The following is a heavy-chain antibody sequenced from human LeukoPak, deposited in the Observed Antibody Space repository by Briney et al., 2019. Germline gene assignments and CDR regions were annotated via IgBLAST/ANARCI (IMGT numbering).Heavy chain of an antibody. CDR1: GYSFTSYW. J-gene: IGHJ3*02. CDR2: IYPGDSDT. D-gene: IGHD3-3*01. Sequence: GESLKISCKGSGYSFTSYWIGWVRQMPGKGLEWMGIIYPGDSDTRYSPSFQGQVTISADKSISTAYLQWSSLKASDTAMYYCARQSSAIFGVVMAFDIWGQGTMVTVSS. CDR3: ARQSSAIFGVVMAFDI. V-gene: IGHV5-51*01.